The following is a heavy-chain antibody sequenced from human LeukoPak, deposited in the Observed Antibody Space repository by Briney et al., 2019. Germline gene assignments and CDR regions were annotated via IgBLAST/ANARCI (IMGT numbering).Heavy chain of an antibody. J-gene: IGHJ3*02. V-gene: IGHV1-2*02. CDR2: INPNSGGT. D-gene: IGHD1-26*01. CDR1: GYTFTGYY. CDR3: ARAITRGADAFDI. Sequence: GASVKVSCKASGYTFTGYYMHWVRQAPGQGLEWMGWINPNSGGTNYAQKFQGRVTMTRDTSISTAYMELSRLRSDDTAVYYCARAITRGADAFDIWGQGTMVTVSS.